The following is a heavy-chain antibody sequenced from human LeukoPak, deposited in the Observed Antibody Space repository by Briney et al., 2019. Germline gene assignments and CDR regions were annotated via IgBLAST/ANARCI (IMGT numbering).Heavy chain of an antibody. V-gene: IGHV3-7*01. J-gene: IGHJ4*02. CDR3: ARSGWWDLPTIFDY. CDR2: IKQDGSEK. Sequence: GGPVTLSCAASGFPHSSYWMLCPRQAPGEGREGVANIKQDGSEKQYLHSVKGRFTISTDNAENSLYLQMNSLRAEDTAVYYCARSGWWDLPTIFDYWGQGTLVTVSS. D-gene: IGHD2-15*01. CDR1: GFPHSSYW.